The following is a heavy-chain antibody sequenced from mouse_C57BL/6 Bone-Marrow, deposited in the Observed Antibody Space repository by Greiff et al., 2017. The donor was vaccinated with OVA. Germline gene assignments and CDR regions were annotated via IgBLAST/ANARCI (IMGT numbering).Heavy chain of an antibody. CDR2: IDPSDSYT. V-gene: IGHV1-50*01. J-gene: IGHJ3*01. CDR3: AEATGTFAY. D-gene: IGHD4-1*01. CDR1: GYTFTSYW. Sequence: VQLQQPGAELVKPGASVKLSCKASGYTFTSYWMQWVKQRPGQGLEWIGEIDPSDSYTNYNQKFKGKATLTVDTSSSTAYMQLSSLTSEDSAVYYCAEATGTFAYWGQGTLVTVSA.